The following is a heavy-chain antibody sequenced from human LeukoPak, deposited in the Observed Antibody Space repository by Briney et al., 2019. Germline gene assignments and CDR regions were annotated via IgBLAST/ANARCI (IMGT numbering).Heavy chain of an antibody. CDR2: IYNSGNSGSA. J-gene: IGHJ4*02. Sequence: PSETLSLTCTVSGGSISTYYWSWIRQPPGKGLEWIGYIYNSGNSGSANYNPSLKGRVTISVDMSKNQFSLKLSSVTAADTAVYYCARDVSGSYYDGSDYWGQGTPVTVSS. V-gene: IGHV4-59*01. D-gene: IGHD1-26*01. CDR3: ARDVSGSYYDGSDY. CDR1: GGSISTYY.